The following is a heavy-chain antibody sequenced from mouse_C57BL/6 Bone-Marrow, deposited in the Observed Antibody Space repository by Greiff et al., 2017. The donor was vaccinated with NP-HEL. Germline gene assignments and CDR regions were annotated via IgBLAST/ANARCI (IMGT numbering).Heavy chain of an antibody. J-gene: IGHJ4*01. Sequence: VQLKQSGAELVKPGASVKLSCTASGFNIKDYYMHWVKQRTEQGLEWIGRIDPEDGETKYAPKFQGKATITADTSSNTAYLQLSSLTSEDTAVYYCARWGYNDYDDGYYYAMDYWGQGTSVTVSS. CDR3: ARWGYNDYDDGYYYAMDY. V-gene: IGHV14-2*01. D-gene: IGHD2-4*01. CDR2: IDPEDGET. CDR1: GFNIKDYY.